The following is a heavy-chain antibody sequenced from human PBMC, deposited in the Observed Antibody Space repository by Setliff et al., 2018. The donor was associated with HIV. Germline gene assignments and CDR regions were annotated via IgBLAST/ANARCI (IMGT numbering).Heavy chain of an antibody. CDR1: GFTFSSYS. CDR3: VRGPQFRPH. CDR2: ISSSSSSI. Sequence: LRLSCAASGFTFSSYSMNWVRQAPGKGLEWVSYISSSSSSIYHADSVKGRFTNSRDNAKNTLYLQMNRLRAEDTALYYCVRGPQFRPHWGQGTLVTVSS. J-gene: IGHJ4*02. V-gene: IGHV3-48*01.